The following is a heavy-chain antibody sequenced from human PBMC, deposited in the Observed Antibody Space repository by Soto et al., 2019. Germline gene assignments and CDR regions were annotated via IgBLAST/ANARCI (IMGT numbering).Heavy chain of an antibody. V-gene: IGHV3-33*01. CDR2: IWYDGSNK. CDR3: ARAFKGLIGSSWYWYFDL. Sequence: QVQLVESGGGVVQPGRSLRLSCAASGFTFSSYGMHWVRQAPGKGLEWVAVIWYDGSNKYYADSVKGRFTISRDNSKNTLYLQMNSLRAEDTAVYYCARAFKGLIGSSWYWYFDLWGRGTLVTVSS. CDR1: GFTFSSYG. D-gene: IGHD6-13*01. J-gene: IGHJ2*01.